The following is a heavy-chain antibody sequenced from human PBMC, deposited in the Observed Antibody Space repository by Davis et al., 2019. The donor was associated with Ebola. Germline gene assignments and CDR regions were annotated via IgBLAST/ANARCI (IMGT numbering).Heavy chain of an antibody. CDR1: GFTFDDYA. V-gene: IGHV3-9*01. Sequence: GGSLRLSCAASGFTFDDYAMYWVRQAPGKGLEWVPGTSWNSGSIGYADSVKGRFTISRDNAKNSLYLQMNSLRAEDTALYYCAKDSGPIAVAGTSAFDIWGQGTMVTVSS. J-gene: IGHJ3*02. CDR3: AKDSGPIAVAGTSAFDI. CDR2: TSWNSGSI. D-gene: IGHD6-19*01.